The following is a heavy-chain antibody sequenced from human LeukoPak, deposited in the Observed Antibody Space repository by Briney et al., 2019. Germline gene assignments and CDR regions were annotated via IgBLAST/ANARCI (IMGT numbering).Heavy chain of an antibody. Sequence: SETLSLTCAVSGGSISSSNWWSWVRQPPGKGLEWIGEIFHSGSTNYNPSLKSQVTMSVDKSKNQFSLNLTSVTAADTAVYFCARAPRAYCSTTGSCFQDYWGQGTLVTVSS. CDR3: ARAPRAYCSTTGSCFQDY. J-gene: IGHJ4*02. CDR2: IFHSGST. D-gene: IGHD2-2*01. CDR1: GGSISSSNW. V-gene: IGHV4-4*02.